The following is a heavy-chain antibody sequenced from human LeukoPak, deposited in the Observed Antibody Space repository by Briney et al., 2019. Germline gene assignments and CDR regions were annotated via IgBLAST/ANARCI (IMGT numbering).Heavy chain of an antibody. CDR3: ARRGTNGVSLDY. Sequence: PSETLSLTCTVSGGSISSYYWSWIRQPPGKGLEWIGYIYYSGSTNYNPSLKSRVTISVDTSKNQFSLKLSSVTAADTAVYYCARRGTNGVSLDYWGQGTLVTVSS. V-gene: IGHV4-59*08. D-gene: IGHD2-8*01. J-gene: IGHJ4*02. CDR1: GGSISSYY. CDR2: IYYSGST.